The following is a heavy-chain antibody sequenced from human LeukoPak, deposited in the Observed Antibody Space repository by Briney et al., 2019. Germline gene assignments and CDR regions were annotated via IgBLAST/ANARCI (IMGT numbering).Heavy chain of an antibody. CDR3: ASDSSSWYGSQDWFDP. Sequence: SETLSLTCTVSGGSISSYYWSWIRQPAGKGREWIGRIYTSGSTNYNPSLKSRVTISVDKSKNQFSLKLSSVTAADTAVYYCASDSSSWYGSQDWFDPWGQGTLVTVSS. CDR2: IYTSGST. J-gene: IGHJ5*02. V-gene: IGHV4-4*07. D-gene: IGHD6-13*01. CDR1: GGSISSYY.